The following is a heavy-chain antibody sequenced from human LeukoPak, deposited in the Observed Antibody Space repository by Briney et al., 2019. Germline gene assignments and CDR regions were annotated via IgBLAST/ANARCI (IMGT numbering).Heavy chain of an antibody. V-gene: IGHV5-51*01. CDR2: IYPGDSDT. CDR3: ARKGSSPRNWFDP. D-gene: IGHD6-6*01. CDR1: GYRFTSYW. Sequence: GESLKISCKGSGYRFTSYWIGWVRQIPGKGLEWMGIIYPGDSDTRYSPSFQGQVTISADKSISTAYLQWSSLKASDTAMYYCARKGSSPRNWFDPWGQGTLVTVSS. J-gene: IGHJ5*02.